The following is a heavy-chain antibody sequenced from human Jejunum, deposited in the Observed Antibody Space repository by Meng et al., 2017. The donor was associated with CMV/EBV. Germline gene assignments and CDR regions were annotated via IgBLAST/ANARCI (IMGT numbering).Heavy chain of an antibody. Sequence: GFTVSSNSLSWVRQAPGKGLEWVSIIYSGGTAYYADSVKGRFTISRDNSKNALSLQMGSLRAEDTAAYYCARQTVVAGSYYGMDVWGQGTTVTVSS. CDR1: GFTVSSNS. CDR3: ARQTVVAGSYYGMDV. CDR2: IYSGGTA. V-gene: IGHV3-66*02. J-gene: IGHJ6*02. D-gene: IGHD2-2*01.